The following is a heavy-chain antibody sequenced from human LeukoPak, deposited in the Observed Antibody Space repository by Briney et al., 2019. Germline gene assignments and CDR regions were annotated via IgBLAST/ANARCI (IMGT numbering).Heavy chain of an antibody. J-gene: IGHJ6*03. CDR3: ARSYSNYGGDYYYNMDI. CDR2: MNPNSGNT. V-gene: IGHV1-8*01. Sequence: ASVKVSCKASGYTFTSFDINWVRQATGQGLEWMGWMNPNSGNTGYAQKFQGRVTLTRNTAINTAYMELSSLRSEDTAVYYCARSYSNYGGDYYYNMDIWGKGTTVTVSS. D-gene: IGHD4-11*01. CDR1: GYTFTSFD.